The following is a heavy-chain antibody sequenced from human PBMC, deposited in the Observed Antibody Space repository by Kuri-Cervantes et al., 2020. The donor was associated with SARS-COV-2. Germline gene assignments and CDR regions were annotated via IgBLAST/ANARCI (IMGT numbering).Heavy chain of an antibody. J-gene: IGHJ6*02. CDR3: ARDAYPRTGYYGMDV. CDR2: ISSNGGNT. Sequence: GGSLRLSCAVYVGSFNNYYWSWVRQAPGKGLEYVAAISSNGGNTYYANSVKGRFTISRDNAKNSLYLQMNSLRAEDTAVYYCARDAYPRTGYYGMDVWGQGTTVTVSS. CDR1: VGSFNNYY. V-gene: IGHV3-64*04. D-gene: IGHD1-1*01.